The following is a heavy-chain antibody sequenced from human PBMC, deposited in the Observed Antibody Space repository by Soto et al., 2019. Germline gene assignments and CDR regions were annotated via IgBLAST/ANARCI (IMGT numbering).Heavy chain of an antibody. CDR1: GGTFSSYA. J-gene: IGHJ6*02. D-gene: IGHD3-3*01. CDR2: IIPIFGTA. V-gene: IGHV1-69*06. Sequence: SVKVSCKASGGTFSSYAISWVRQAPGQGLEWMGGIIPIFGTANYAQKFQGRVTITADKSTSTAYMELSSLRSEDTAVYYCAKYDFWSGYFETSGGMDAWGQGTTVTVSS. CDR3: AKYDFWSGYFETSGGMDA.